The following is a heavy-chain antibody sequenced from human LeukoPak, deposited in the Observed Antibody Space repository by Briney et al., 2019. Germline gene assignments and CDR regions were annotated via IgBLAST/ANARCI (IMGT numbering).Heavy chain of an antibody. V-gene: IGHV1-2*02. Sequence: GASVKVSCKASGYTFTGYYMHWVRQASGQGLEWMGWINPNSGGTNYAQKFQGRVTMTRDTSISTAYMELSRLRSDDTAVYYCARVVVPAAILWMGGFDPWGQGTLVTVSS. J-gene: IGHJ5*02. CDR1: GYTFTGYY. D-gene: IGHD2-2*02. CDR3: ARVVVPAAILWMGGFDP. CDR2: INPNSGGT.